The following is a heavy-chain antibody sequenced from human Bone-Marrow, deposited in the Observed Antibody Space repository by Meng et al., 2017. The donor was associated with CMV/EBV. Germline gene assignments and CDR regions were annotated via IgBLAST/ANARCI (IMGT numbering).Heavy chain of an antibody. Sequence: ESLKISCAGAGFTFDDFGMNWVRQAPGKGLEWVAGLNWNGDNTDYADSVRGRFTISRDNAKNSLYLQMNTLRAEDTALYYCVRDQFETGSYGMGVWGQGTTVTVSS. V-gene: IGHV3-20*04. CDR1: GFTFDDFG. CDR3: VRDQFETGSYGMGV. D-gene: IGHD1-14*01. J-gene: IGHJ6*02. CDR2: LNWNGDNT.